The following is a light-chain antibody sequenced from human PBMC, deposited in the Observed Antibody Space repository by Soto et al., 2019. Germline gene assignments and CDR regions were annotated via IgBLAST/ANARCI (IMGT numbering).Light chain of an antibody. CDR3: QQYDNWPPSS. CDR2: GAS. Sequence: EIVMTQSPATLSVSPGERATLSCRASQSINSKLAWYQHKPGQAPRLLIFGASTRATGVPARFSGVGSGTNFTLTISSLQSEDLAVYFCQQYDNWPPSSFGQGTKLEIK. V-gene: IGKV3-15*01. CDR1: QSINSK. J-gene: IGKJ2*01.